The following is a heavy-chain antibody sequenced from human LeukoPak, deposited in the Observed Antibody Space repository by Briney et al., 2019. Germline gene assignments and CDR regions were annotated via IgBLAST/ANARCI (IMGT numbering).Heavy chain of an antibody. CDR3: ATDLGDYGGNWFDP. CDR1: GYTLTELS. Sequence: ASVKVSCMVSGYTLTELSMHWVRQAPGKGLEWMGGFDPEDGETIYAQKFQGRVTMTEDTSTDTAYMELSSLRSEDTAVYYCATDLGDYGGNWFDPWGQGTLVTVSS. V-gene: IGHV1-24*01. CDR2: FDPEDGET. J-gene: IGHJ5*02. D-gene: IGHD4-23*01.